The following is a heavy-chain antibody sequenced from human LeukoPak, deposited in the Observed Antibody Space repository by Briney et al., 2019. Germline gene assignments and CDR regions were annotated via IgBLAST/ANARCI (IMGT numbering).Heavy chain of an antibody. CDR3: ARDGRWGDY. CDR2: VSSSGTTI. D-gene: IGHD2-15*01. J-gene: IGHJ4*02. CDR1: GFTFSSYE. Sequence: GGSLRLSCATSGFTFSSYEMNWVRQAPGKGLEWVSYVSSSGTTIYYADSVNGRFTISRDNAKNSLYLQMNSLRAEDTAVYYCARDGRWGDYWGQGTLVTVSS. V-gene: IGHV3-48*03.